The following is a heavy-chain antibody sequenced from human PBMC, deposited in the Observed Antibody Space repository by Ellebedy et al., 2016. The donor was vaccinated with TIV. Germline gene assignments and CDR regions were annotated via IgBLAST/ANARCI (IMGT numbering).Heavy chain of an antibody. CDR3: ARDALGNFDY. CDR1: GGSISSGGYY. D-gene: IGHD1-26*01. CDR2: IYYSGST. J-gene: IGHJ4*02. V-gene: IGHV4-31*03. Sequence: SETLSLTXTVSGGSISSGGYYWSWIRQHPGKGLEWIGYIYYSGSTYYNPSLKSRVTISVDTSKNQFSLKLSSVTAADTAVYYCARDALGNFDYWGQGTLVTVSS.